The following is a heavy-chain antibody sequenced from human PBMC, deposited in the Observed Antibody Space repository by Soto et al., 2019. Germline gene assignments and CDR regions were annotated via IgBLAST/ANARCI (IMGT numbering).Heavy chain of an antibody. Sequence: QVQLQQTGAGLLKPSETLSLTCVVSGGSFTGSYWSWIRQPPGKGLEWLGEINHSGSTNYKSSLRSRLTISADTSKNQCSLKLSSVTAADTAVYYCARSYTGSKLDYWGQGTPVTVSS. V-gene: IGHV4-34*02. J-gene: IGHJ4*02. CDR2: INHSGST. CDR1: GGSFTGSY. CDR3: ARSYTGSKLDY. D-gene: IGHD2-8*02.